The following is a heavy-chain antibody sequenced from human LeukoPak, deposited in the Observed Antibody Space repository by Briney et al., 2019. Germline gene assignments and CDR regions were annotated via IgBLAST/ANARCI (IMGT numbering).Heavy chain of an antibody. J-gene: IGHJ4*02. CDR2: IYYSGST. CDR3: ARGGYGDYGYFDY. V-gene: IGHV4-30-4*01. D-gene: IGHD4-17*01. Sequence: SETLSPTCTVSGGSISSGDYYWSWIRQPPGKGLEWIGYIYYSGSTYYNPSLKSRVTISVDTSKNQFSLKLSSVTAADTAVYYCARGGYGDYGYFDYWGQGTLVTVSS. CDR1: GGSISSGDYY.